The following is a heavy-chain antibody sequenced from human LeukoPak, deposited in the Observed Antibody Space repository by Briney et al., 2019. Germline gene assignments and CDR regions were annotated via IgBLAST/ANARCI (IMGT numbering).Heavy chain of an antibody. CDR2: IYYSGST. CDR1: GGSISSYY. J-gene: IGHJ2*01. CDR3: ARDRVTIFGGLDHWYFDL. V-gene: IGHV4-59*01. Sequence: PSETLSLTCTVSGGSISSYYWSWIRQPPGKGLEWIGYIYYSGSTNYNPSLKSRVTISVDTSKNQFSLKLSSVTAADTAVYYCARDRVTIFGGLDHWYFDLWGRGTLVTVSS. D-gene: IGHD3-3*01.